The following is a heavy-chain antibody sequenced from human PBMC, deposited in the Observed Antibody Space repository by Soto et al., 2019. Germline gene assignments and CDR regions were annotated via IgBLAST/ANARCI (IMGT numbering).Heavy chain of an antibody. CDR1: GFTFTNSS. CDR2: IVVGSGNT. CDR3: ATDKGDSYGYGNY. D-gene: IGHD5-18*01. Sequence: SVKVSCKASGFTFTNSSVQWVRQARGQRLEWIGWIVVGSGNTNYAQMFQERVTITRDMSTTTAYMELSSLRSEDTAVYYCATDKGDSYGYGNYWGQGTLVTVSS. V-gene: IGHV1-58*01. J-gene: IGHJ4*02.